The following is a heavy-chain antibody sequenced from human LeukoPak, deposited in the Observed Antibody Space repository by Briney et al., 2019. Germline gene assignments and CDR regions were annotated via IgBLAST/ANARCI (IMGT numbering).Heavy chain of an antibody. J-gene: IGHJ5*02. V-gene: IGHV1-69*06. CDR3: TRGLGGTTLRRDWFDP. D-gene: IGHD1-1*01. Sequence: SVKVSCKASGGTFSSYAISWVRQAPGQGLEWMGGIIPIFGTANYAQKFQGRVTITADTSTSTVFMELSSLRSEDTAVYYCTRGLGGTTLRRDWFDPWGQGTLVTVSS. CDR2: IIPIFGTA. CDR1: GGTFSSYA.